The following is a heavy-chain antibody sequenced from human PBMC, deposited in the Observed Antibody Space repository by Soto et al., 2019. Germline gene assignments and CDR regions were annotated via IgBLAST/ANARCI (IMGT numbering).Heavy chain of an antibody. J-gene: IGHJ4*02. D-gene: IGHD6-19*01. Sequence: QLQESGPGLVKPSETLSLTCTVSGGSIRSSSYYWAWIRQPPGEGLDWIGSIFYSGNTYYNPSLESRVTISLDTSQSQFSQGQSSVSPANTAVYYCARRLNAGIGVAGQLGYWVQGTLFTDSS. CDR2: IFYSGNT. CDR1: GGSIRSSSYY. CDR3: ARRLNAGIGVAGQLGY. V-gene: IGHV4-39*01.